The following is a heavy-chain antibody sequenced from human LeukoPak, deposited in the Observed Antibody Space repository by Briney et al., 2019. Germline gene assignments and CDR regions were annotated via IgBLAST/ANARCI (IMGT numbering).Heavy chain of an antibody. Sequence: PGGSLRLSCAASGFTFSSYAMSRVRQAPGKGLEWVSAISGGGGSIYYADSVKGRFTISRDKSKNTLYLQMNSLRAEDTALYYCAKDFWSGYYSGYFDYWGQGTLVTVSS. CDR2: ISGGGGSI. CDR1: GFTFSSYA. V-gene: IGHV3-23*01. J-gene: IGHJ4*02. CDR3: AKDFWSGYYSGYFDY. D-gene: IGHD3-3*01.